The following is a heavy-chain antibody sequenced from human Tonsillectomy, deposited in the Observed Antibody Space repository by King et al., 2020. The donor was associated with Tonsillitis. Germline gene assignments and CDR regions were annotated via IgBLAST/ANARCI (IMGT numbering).Heavy chain of an antibody. D-gene: IGHD1/OR15-1a*01. V-gene: IGHV4-59*01. CDR3: ASFREQYFDY. CDR1: GGSISTYY. J-gene: IGHJ4*02. CDR2: IFYSGST. Sequence: QLQESGPGLVKPSETLSLTCTVSGGSISTYYWSWIRQPPGKGLAWIGYIFYSGSTNYNPSLKSRVTISVDTSKNQFSLKLSSVTAADTAVYYCASFREQYFDYWGQGTLVTVSS.